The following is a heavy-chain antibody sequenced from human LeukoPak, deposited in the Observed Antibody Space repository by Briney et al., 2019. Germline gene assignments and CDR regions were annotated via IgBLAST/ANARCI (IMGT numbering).Heavy chain of an antibody. D-gene: IGHD2-15*01. CDR1: GGTFSSYA. Sequence: ASVKVPCKASGGTFSSYAISWVRQAPGQGLEWMGRIIPILGIANYAQKFQGKVTITADKSTSTAYMELSSLRSEDTAVYYCARSLVVVAVSYDYWGQGTLVTVSS. CDR2: IIPILGIA. J-gene: IGHJ4*02. CDR3: ARSLVVVAVSYDY. V-gene: IGHV1-69*04.